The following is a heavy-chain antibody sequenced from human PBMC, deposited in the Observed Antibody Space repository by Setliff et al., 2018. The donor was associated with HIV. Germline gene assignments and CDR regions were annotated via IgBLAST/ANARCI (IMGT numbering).Heavy chain of an antibody. Sequence: SETLSLTCIVSGASINSHYWYWIRQPPGKGLEWIGHVYYTGSANYNPSLKSRVTISVDTSKNQISLKLTSVTAADTAVYFCARDRAVADDFDCWGQGTLXTVSS. J-gene: IGHJ4*02. D-gene: IGHD6-19*01. CDR2: VYYTGSA. CDR3: ARDRAVADDFDC. V-gene: IGHV4-59*11. CDR1: GASINSHY.